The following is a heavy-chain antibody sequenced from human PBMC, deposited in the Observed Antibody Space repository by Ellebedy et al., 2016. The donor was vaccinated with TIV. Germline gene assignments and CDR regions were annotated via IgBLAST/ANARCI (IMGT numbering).Heavy chain of an antibody. CDR2: IDWDDDK. D-gene: IGHD3-22*01. Sequence: SGPTLVKPTQTLTLTCTFSGFSLSTSGMCVSWIRQPPGKALEWLARIDWDDDKFYTTSLKTRLTISKDPSKNQVVLTMTNMDPVDTATYYCARNYYDSSGYYWFDPWGQGTLVTVSS. J-gene: IGHJ5*02. CDR3: ARNYYDSSGYYWFDP. CDR1: GFSLSTSGMC. V-gene: IGHV2-70*17.